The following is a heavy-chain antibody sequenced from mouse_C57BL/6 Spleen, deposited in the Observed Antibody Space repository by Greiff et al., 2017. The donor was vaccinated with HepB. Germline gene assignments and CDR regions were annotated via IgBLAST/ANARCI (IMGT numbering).Heavy chain of an antibody. V-gene: IGHV1-69*01. Sequence: QVQLQQSGAELVMPGASVKLSCKASGYTFTSYWMHWVKQRPGQGLEWIGEIDPSDSYTNYNQKFKGKSTLTVDKSSSTAYMQLSSLTSEDSAVYYCAGGGYWGQGTTLTVSS. CDR1: GYTFTSYW. J-gene: IGHJ2*01. CDR3: AGGGY. CDR2: IDPSDSYT.